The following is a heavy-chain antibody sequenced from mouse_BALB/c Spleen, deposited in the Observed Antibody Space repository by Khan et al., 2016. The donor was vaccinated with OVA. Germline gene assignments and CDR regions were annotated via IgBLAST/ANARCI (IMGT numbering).Heavy chain of an antibody. CDR2: IRLKSNIYAT. V-gene: IGHV6-6*02. CDR1: GFTFSNYW. CDR3: ARGWDWYFDV. J-gene: IGHJ1*01. Sequence: EVKLEESGGGLVQPGGSMKLSCVASGFTFSNYWMNWVRQSPEKGFEWVAEIRLKSNIYATHYAESVRGRFTISRDDSRSSVYLQRNNLGAEDTGIYCCARGWDWYFDVWGAGTTVTVSS. D-gene: IGHD3-3*01.